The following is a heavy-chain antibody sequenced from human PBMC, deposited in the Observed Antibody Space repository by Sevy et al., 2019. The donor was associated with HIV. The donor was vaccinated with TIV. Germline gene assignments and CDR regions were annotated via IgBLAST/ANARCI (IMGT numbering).Heavy chain of an antibody. J-gene: IGHJ6*02. V-gene: IGHV3-30-3*01. CDR3: ARDGYYYGSGSYDSYKAPYYYYGMDV. CDR1: GFTFSSYA. CDR2: ISYDGSNK. Sequence: GGSLRLSCAASGFTFSSYAMHWVRQAPGKGLEWVAVISYDGSNKYYADSVKGRFTISRDNSKNTLYLQMNSLRAEDTAGYYCARDGYYYGSGSYDSYKAPYYYYGMDVWGQGTTVTVSS. D-gene: IGHD3-10*01.